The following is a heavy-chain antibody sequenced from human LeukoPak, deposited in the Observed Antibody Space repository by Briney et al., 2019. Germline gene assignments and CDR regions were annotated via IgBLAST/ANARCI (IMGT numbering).Heavy chain of an antibody. D-gene: IGHD5-24*01. J-gene: IGHJ5*02. Sequence: ASVKVSCKASGYIFTGYHIHWVRQAPGQGGYWMGWIYPNRSGTNYAQKFQGRVTMTRDSSITTVYMELSRLTSDNTAVYYCARVAVEMASWLDPWGQGTLVTVSS. CDR3: ARVAVEMASWLDP. V-gene: IGHV1-2*02. CDR2: IYPNRSGT. CDR1: GYIFTGYH.